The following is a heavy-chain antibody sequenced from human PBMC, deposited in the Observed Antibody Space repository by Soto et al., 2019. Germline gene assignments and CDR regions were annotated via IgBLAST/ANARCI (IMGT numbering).Heavy chain of an antibody. V-gene: IGHV1-18*01. CDR3: ARDTSHYFDH. D-gene: IGHD2-2*01. J-gene: IGHJ4*02. CDR1: GFTFITYG. Sequence: RASVKVSCKASGFTFITYGISWVRQAPEQGLEWMGWITPYNGKTNYAQKVQDRVTMTTDTSTGTAYLELRSLRSDDSGVYYCARDTSHYFDHWGQGTLVTVSS. CDR2: ITPYNGKT.